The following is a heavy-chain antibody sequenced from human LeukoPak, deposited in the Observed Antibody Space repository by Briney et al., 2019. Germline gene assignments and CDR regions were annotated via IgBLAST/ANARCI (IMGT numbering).Heavy chain of an antibody. V-gene: IGHV3-30*18. D-gene: IGHD3-22*01. CDR3: AKCQGYYDSSGYYSAYYYMDV. CDR1: GFTFSSYG. CDR2: ISYDGSNK. J-gene: IGHJ6*03. Sequence: GGSLRLSCAASGFTFSSYGMHWVRQAPGKGLEWVAVISYDGSNKYYADSVKGRFTISRDNSKNTLYLQMNSLRAEDTAVYYCAKCQGYYDSSGYYSAYYYMDVWGKGTTVTVSS.